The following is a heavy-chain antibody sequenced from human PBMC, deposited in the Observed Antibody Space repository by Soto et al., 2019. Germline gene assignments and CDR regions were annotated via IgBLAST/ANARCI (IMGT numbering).Heavy chain of an antibody. D-gene: IGHD4-4*01. CDR2: LNRDGSST. Sequence: PGGSLNISCAVSGFAFSRGWMHWVRQAPGKGLVWVSHLNRDGSSTSYADSVNGRFTISRDNARNTLFLQMNSLRAEDTAVYYCARGLKWGLFDYWGQGTLVTVSS. V-gene: IGHV3-74*01. CDR1: GFAFSRGW. J-gene: IGHJ4*02. CDR3: ARGLKWGLFDY.